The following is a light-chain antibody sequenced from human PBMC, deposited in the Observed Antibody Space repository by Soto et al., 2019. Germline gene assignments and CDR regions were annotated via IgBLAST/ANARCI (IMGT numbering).Light chain of an antibody. CDR3: ASWDVSLVV. CDR1: SSNIGTNT. J-gene: IGLJ2*01. CDR2: SNN. Sequence: QSVLTQPPSASGTPGQRVTISCSGSSSNIGTNTVIWYQQLPGTAPKLLIYSNNQRPSGVPDRFSGSKSGLSASLAISGLQSEDEADYYCASWDVSLVVFGGGTKLTVL. V-gene: IGLV1-44*01.